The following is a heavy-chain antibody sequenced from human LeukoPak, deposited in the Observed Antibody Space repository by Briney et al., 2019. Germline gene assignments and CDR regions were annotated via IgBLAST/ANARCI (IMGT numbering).Heavy chain of an antibody. Sequence: GGSLRLSCVASGFTFNNYWMSWVRQAPGKGLEWVANIGYVGGEKYYVDSVKCRFTISRDNTKNSLFLQMNSLRVDDMAVYYCARGRGWVDYWGQGTLVTVSS. CDR3: ARGRGWVDY. CDR2: IGYVGGEK. CDR1: GFTFNNYW. V-gene: IGHV3-7*01. D-gene: IGHD3-16*01. J-gene: IGHJ4*02.